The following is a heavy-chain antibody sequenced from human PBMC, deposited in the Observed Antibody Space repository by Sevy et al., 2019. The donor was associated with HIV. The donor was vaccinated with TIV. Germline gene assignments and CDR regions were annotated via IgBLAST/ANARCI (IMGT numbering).Heavy chain of an antibody. CDR2: INSDGSST. CDR1: GLTLTPYW. CDR3: SRGLYYYDMRGHQEPGDY. J-gene: IGHJ4*02. D-gene: IGHD3-22*01. V-gene: IGHV3-74*01. Sequence: GGSLRLSCAASGLTLTPYWMHWVRQAPGKGLVWVSRINSDGSSTSYAESVKGRFTISRDNGKNTLYLQMKSLRVEDSVVYFCSRGLYYYDMRGHQEPGDYWGQGVLVTVSS.